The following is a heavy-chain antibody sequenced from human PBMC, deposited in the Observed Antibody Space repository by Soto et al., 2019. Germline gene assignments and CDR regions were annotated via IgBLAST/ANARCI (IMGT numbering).Heavy chain of an antibody. D-gene: IGHD3-22*01. J-gene: IGHJ3*01. CDR3: AKDISYYYDTRGYFPAFDV. V-gene: IGHV3-30*18. Sequence: QVQLVESGGGVVQPGRSLRLSCAASGFTFTTYGMAWVRQAPGKGLEWEALISHDGDKRFHADSVKGRFTISRDNSKNTLYLQTNSLRPEDTAVYYCAKDISYYYDTRGYFPAFDVWCQGTMLTVSS. CDR2: ISHDGDKR. CDR1: GFTFTTYG.